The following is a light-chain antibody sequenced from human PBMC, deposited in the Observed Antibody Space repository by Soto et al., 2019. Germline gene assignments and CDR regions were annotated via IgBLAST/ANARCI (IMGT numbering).Light chain of an antibody. CDR1: QSIRSD. CDR2: DAS. Sequence: EIVLTQSPVTLSLSPGDRATLSCRASQSIRSDLAWYQQKPGQAPRLLIYDASNRATGIPARFSGSGSGTEFTLTISSLQPDDLATYYCQQYNSYSPAFGQGTKVDIK. V-gene: IGKV3-11*01. CDR3: QQYNSYSPA. J-gene: IGKJ1*01.